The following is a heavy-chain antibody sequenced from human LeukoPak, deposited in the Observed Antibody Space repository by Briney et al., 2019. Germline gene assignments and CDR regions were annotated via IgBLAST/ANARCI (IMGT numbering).Heavy chain of an antibody. CDR1: GFSISSYE. J-gene: IGHJ6*03. CDR3: ARVELAPYYYYMDV. Sequence: GGSLRLSCAASGFSISSYEMNWVRQAPGKGLEWVSHISSSGSTIWYADSVKGRFTISRDNAKNSLYLQMNSLRAEDTAVYYCARVELAPYYYYMDVWGKGTKVTVSS. D-gene: IGHD1-7*01. CDR2: ISSSGSTI. V-gene: IGHV3-48*03.